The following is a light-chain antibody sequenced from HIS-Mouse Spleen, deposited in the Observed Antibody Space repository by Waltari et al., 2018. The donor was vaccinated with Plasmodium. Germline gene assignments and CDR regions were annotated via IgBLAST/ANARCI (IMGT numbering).Light chain of an antibody. J-gene: IGLJ3*02. CDR2: KDS. CDR3: YSAADNNLV. V-gene: IGLV3-27*01. CDR1: VLAKKKY. Sequence: SYELTQPSSVTVSPGQTARITCSGEVLAKKKYARWFQQKPGQAPVLVIYKDSERPSGIPERFSGSSSGTTVTLTISGAQVEDEADYYCYSAADNNLVFGGGTKLTVL.